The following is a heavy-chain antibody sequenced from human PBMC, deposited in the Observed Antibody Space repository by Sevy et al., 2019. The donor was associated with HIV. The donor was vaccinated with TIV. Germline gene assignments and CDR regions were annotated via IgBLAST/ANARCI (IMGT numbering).Heavy chain of an antibody. Sequence: SETLSLTCTVSGGSISSSSYYWGWIHQPPGKGLEWIGSIYYSGSTYYNPSLKSRVTISVDTSKNQFSLKLSSVTAAEPAVYYYASGIVVVVTAYYYYYGMYVWGQGTTVTVSS. V-gene: IGHV4-39*01. D-gene: IGHD2-21*02. CDR3: ASGIVVVVTAYYYYYGMYV. CDR2: IYYSGST. J-gene: IGHJ6*02. CDR1: GGSISSSSYY.